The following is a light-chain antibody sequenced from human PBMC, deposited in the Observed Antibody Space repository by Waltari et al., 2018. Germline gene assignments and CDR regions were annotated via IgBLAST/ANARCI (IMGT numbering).Light chain of an antibody. Sequence: QSALTQPASVSGSPGQSITISCTGTSNDVGSYNLFSLYQQYPGKAPTLMIYEVTKRPSGVSSRFSGSKSGNTASLTISGLQAEDEADYYCSSYAGSTTLVIFGGGTKLTV. V-gene: IGLV2-23*02. CDR2: EVT. CDR3: SSYAGSTTLVI. CDR1: SNDVGSYNL. J-gene: IGLJ2*01.